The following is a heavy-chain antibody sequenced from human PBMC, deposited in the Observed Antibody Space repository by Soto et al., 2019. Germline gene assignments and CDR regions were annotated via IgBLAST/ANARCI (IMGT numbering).Heavy chain of an antibody. D-gene: IGHD6-19*01. CDR2: ISSSGSSI. CDR3: ARDSSAWRRFDS. J-gene: IGHJ4*02. V-gene: IGHV3-48*03. Sequence: EVQLVESGGGLVQPGGSLRLSCAASGCTFSVYEMNWVRQAPGKGLEWVSYISSSGSSIFYADSVKGRFTISRDNAKNSLYLQMNSLRAEDTAVYYCARDSSAWRRFDSWGQGTLVTVSS. CDR1: GCTFSVYE.